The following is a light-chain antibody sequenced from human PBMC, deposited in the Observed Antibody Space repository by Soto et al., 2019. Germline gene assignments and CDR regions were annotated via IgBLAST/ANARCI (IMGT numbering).Light chain of an antibody. J-gene: IGLJ1*01. CDR1: SSDVGAYNY. V-gene: IGLV2-14*01. Sequence: QSVLTQPASMSGSPGQSITISCTGTSSDVGAYNYVSWYQQHPGKAPKLMIYDVSNRPSGVSNRFSGSKSGNTASLTISGLQAEDEADYYCSSCASSGTIYVFGTGTKVTVL. CDR3: SSCASSGTIYV. CDR2: DVS.